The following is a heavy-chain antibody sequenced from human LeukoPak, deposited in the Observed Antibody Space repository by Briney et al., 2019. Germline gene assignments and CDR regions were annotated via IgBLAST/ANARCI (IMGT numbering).Heavy chain of an antibody. CDR2: ISDTGGTI. J-gene: IGHJ4*02. CDR3: ARGYRIFDY. Sequence: GGSLRLSCAASGFTFSSYEMNWVRQAPGKGLEWVSYISDTGGTIYYVDSVKGRITISRDNAKNSLYLQMKSLRAEDTAVCYCARGYRIFDYWGQGSLVTVSS. V-gene: IGHV3-48*03. D-gene: IGHD3-16*02. CDR1: GFTFSSYE.